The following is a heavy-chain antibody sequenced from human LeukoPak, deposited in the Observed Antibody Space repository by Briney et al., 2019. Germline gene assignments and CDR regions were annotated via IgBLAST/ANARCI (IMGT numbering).Heavy chain of an antibody. V-gene: IGHV4-34*01. CDR1: GGSFSGYY. CDR3: ARDNRLRWSSKGYFQT. Sequence: SETLSLTCAVYGGSFSGYYWSWIRQPPGKGLEWIGEINHSGSTNYDPSLKSRVTISVDTSKNQFSLKRSSVTAAATAVYYCARDNRLRWSSKGYFQTWGQGTPVTVSS. J-gene: IGHJ1*01. CDR2: INHSGST. D-gene: IGHD4-23*01.